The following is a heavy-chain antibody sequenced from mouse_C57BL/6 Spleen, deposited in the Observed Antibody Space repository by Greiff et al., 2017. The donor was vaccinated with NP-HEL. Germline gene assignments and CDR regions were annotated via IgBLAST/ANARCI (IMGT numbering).Heavy chain of an antibody. CDR3: ARAHYYGSSYGAMDY. J-gene: IGHJ4*01. D-gene: IGHD1-1*01. V-gene: IGHV1-63*01. Sequence: QVQLQQSGAELVRPGTSVKMSCKASGYTFTNYWIGWAKQRPGHGLELIGDIYPGGCCTNYNEKFKGKATLTADKSSSTAYLQFSSLTSEDSAIYYCARAHYYGSSYGAMDYWGQGTSVTVSS. CDR1: GYTFTNYW. CDR2: IYPGGCCT.